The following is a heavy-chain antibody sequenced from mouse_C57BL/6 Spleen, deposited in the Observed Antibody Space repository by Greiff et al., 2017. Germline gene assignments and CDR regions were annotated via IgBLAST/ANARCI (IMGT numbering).Heavy chain of an antibody. CDR1: GYTFTDYY. CDR3: ASWNWAMDY. Sequence: EVQLQQSGPELVKPGASVKISCKASGYTFTDYYMNWVKQSHGKSLEWIGDINPNNGGTSYNQKFKGKATLTVDKSSSTAYMELRSLTSEDSAVYYCASWNWAMDYWGQGTSVTVSS. CDR2: INPNNGGT. J-gene: IGHJ4*01. V-gene: IGHV1-26*01.